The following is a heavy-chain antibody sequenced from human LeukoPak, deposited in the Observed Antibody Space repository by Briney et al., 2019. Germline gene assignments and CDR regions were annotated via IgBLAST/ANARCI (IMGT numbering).Heavy chain of an antibody. J-gene: IGHJ2*01. CDR1: GYRFTNYW. Sequence: GESLQISCKAFGYRFTNYWIGWVRQMPGKGLGWMGIIYPGDSDTRYSPSFQGQVTISTDKSISTAYLQWTSLKATDTAMYYCARPYGSGSRSHWYFDLWGRGTLVTVSS. CDR3: ARPYGSGSRSHWYFDL. CDR2: IYPGDSDT. V-gene: IGHV5-51*01. D-gene: IGHD3-10*01.